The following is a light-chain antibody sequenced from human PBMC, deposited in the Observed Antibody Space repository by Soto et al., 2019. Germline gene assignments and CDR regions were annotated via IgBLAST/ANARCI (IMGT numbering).Light chain of an antibody. Sequence: QAVVTQSPSASASLGASVKLTCTLSSGHSSYAIAWHQQQPEKGPRYLMKLNSDGSHSKGDGLPDRFSGSSSGAERYLTISSLQSEDEADYYCQTWGTGVGVFGGGTKVTVL. CDR1: SGHSSYA. CDR2: LNSDGSH. CDR3: QTWGTGVGV. J-gene: IGLJ3*02. V-gene: IGLV4-69*01.